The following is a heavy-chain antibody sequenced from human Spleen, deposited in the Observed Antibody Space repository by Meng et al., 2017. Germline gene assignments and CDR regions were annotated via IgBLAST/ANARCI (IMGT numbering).Heavy chain of an antibody. J-gene: IGHJ4*02. CDR3: ARLTGRYYFDY. CDR2: IYHSGST. V-gene: IGHV4-4*02. CDR1: GGSISSSNW. D-gene: IGHD1-26*01. Sequence: QGSGPVLVKHSGTLSLTCPFPGGSISSSNWWSWVRQPPGKGLEWIGEIYHSGSTNYNPSLKSRVTISVGTSKNQFSLKLSSVTAADTAVYYCARLTGRYYFDYWGQGTLVTVSS.